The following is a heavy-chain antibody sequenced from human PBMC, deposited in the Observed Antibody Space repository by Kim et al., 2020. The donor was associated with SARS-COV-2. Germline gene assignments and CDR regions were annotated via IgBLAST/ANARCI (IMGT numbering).Heavy chain of an antibody. CDR3: ARAELELLTPFDP. J-gene: IGHJ5*02. CDR2: INAGNGNT. CDR1: GYTFTSYA. Sequence: ASVKVSCKASGYTFTSYAMHWVRQAPGQRLEWMGWINAGNGNTKYSQKFQGRVTITRDTSASTAYMELSSLRSEDTAVYYCARAELELLTPFDPWGQGTLVTVSS. D-gene: IGHD1-7*01. V-gene: IGHV1-3*01.